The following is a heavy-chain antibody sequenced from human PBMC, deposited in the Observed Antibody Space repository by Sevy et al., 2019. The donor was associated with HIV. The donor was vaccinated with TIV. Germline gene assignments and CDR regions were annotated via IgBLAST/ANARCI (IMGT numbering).Heavy chain of an antibody. CDR3: ARDYYYYDSSGYPFHY. Sequence: GGSLRLSCAASGFTFSSYGMHWVRQALGKGLEWVAVIWYDGSNKYYADSVKGRFTISRDNSKNTLYLQMNSLRAEDTAVYYCARDYYYYDSSGYPFHYWGQGTLVTVSS. V-gene: IGHV3-33*01. J-gene: IGHJ4*02. CDR1: GFTFSSYG. CDR2: IWYDGSNK. D-gene: IGHD3-22*01.